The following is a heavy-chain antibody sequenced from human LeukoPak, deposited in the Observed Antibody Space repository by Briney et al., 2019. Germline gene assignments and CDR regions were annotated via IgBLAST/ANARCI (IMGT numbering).Heavy chain of an antibody. CDR2: IYPGDSDT. CDR1: GYSFTSYW. Sequence: GESLKISCKGSGYSFTSYWIGWVRQMPGNGLEWMGIIYPGDSDTRYSPSFQGQVTISADKSISTAYLQWSSLKASDTAMYYCARHHSSSWSTFDYWGQGTLVTVSS. D-gene: IGHD6-13*01. CDR3: ARHHSSSWSTFDY. J-gene: IGHJ4*02. V-gene: IGHV5-51*01.